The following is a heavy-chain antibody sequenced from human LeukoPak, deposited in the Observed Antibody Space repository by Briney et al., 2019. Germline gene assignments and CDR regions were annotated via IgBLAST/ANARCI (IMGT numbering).Heavy chain of an antibody. V-gene: IGHV3-23*01. Sequence: GGSLRLSCAASGFTFSSYAMSWVRQAPGKGLEWVSAISGNGGSTYYADSVKGRFTISRDNSKNTLYLQMNSLRAEDTAVYYCAKGSYSSSWYIFDYWGQGTLVTVSS. J-gene: IGHJ4*02. CDR3: AKGSYSSSWYIFDY. D-gene: IGHD6-13*01. CDR2: ISGNGGST. CDR1: GFTFSSYA.